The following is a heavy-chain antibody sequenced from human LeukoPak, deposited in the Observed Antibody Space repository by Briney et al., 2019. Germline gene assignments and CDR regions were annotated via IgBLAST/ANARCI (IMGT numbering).Heavy chain of an antibody. Sequence: GRPLRLSCAASGFTFSSYAIHWVRQAPGKGLEWVARISYAGSNNYYADSVKGRFTISSDNPKNTLYLQMDSLRAEDTAVYYCARAAHTTYVLGRYYYYAMDVWGQGTTVTVSS. CDR3: ARAAHTTYVLGRYYYYAMDV. CDR1: GFTFSSYA. J-gene: IGHJ6*02. V-gene: IGHV3-30-3*01. CDR2: ISYAGSNN. D-gene: IGHD3-10*01.